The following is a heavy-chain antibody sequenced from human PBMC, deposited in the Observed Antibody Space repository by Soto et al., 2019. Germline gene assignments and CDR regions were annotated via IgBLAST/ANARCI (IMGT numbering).Heavy chain of an antibody. D-gene: IGHD3-3*01. Sequence: ASVKVSCKASGYNFTSYFMHWVRQAPGQGLEWMGIIDPSDGSSTNYADSVKGRFAISRDNAKNTLHLQMNSLRAEDTAMYYCARGEIRFLELGGQFYFDNWGQGTPVTVSS. CDR3: ARGEIRFLELGGQFYFDN. CDR2: IDPSDGSST. J-gene: IGHJ4*02. V-gene: IGHV1-46*04. CDR1: GYNFTSYF.